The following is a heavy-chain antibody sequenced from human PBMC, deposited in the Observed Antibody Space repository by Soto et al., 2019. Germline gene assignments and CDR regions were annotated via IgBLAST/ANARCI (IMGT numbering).Heavy chain of an antibody. CDR1: GFTFSNAW. CDR2: IKSKTDGGTT. V-gene: IGHV3-15*07. Sequence: EVQLVESGGGLVKPGGSLRLSCAASGFTFSNAWMNWVRQAPGKGLEWVGRIKSKTDGGTTDYAAPVKGGFTISRDDSKNTLYLQMNSLKTEDTAVYYCTTAGRNYYYYYGMDVWGQGTTVTVSS. CDR3: TTAGRNYYYYYGMDV. J-gene: IGHJ6*02.